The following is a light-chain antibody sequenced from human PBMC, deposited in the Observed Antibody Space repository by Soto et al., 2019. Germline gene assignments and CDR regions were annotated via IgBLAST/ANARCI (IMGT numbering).Light chain of an antibody. CDR1: QGISNW. CDR2: ATS. CDR3: QQYNSYPWT. Sequence: DIQMTQSPSSVSASVGDTVTVSCRASQGISNWLAWYQQKPGTAPRLLIDATSTLQTGVPSRFSGSGSGTEFTLTISSLQPDDFATYYCQQYNSYPWTFGQGTKVDIK. V-gene: IGKV1D-16*01. J-gene: IGKJ1*01.